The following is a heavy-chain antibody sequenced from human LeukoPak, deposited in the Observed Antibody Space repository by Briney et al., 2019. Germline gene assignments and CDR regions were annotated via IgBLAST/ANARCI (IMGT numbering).Heavy chain of an antibody. CDR1: GFTFSSYW. J-gene: IGHJ3*02. Sequence: GGSLRLSCAASGFTFSSYWMHWVRQAPGKGLVWVSRINTDGSSTSYADSVKGRFTISRDNAKNSLYLQMNSLRAEDTAVYYCARDRGGSTMVRGVIAAFDIWGQGTMVTVSS. V-gene: IGHV3-74*01. D-gene: IGHD3-10*01. CDR2: INTDGSST. CDR3: ARDRGGSTMVRGVIAAFDI.